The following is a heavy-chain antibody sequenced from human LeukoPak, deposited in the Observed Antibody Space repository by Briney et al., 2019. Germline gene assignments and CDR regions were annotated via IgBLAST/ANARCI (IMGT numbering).Heavy chain of an antibody. V-gene: IGHV3-21*01. Sequence: GGSLRLSCAASGFTFSSYSMNWVRQAPGKGLEWVSSISSSSSYIYYADSVKGRFTISRDNAKNSLYLQMNSLRAEDTAVYYCARDVTRGLVNYYYYGMDVWGQGTTVTVSS. CDR2: ISSSSSYI. CDR1: GFTFSSYS. CDR3: ARDVTRGLVNYYYYGMDV. J-gene: IGHJ6*02. D-gene: IGHD3/OR15-3a*01.